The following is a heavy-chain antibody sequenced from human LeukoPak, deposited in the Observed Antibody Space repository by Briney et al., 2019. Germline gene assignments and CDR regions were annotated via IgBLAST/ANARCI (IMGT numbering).Heavy chain of an antibody. J-gene: IGHJ4*02. CDR3: ATTGSGSYYDY. Sequence: GGSLRLSCAASAFTFSNYAMSWVRQAPGKGLEWVSSISGSGDSTYYADSVKGRFTISRDNAKNTLFPQMNSLRAEDTAVYYCATTGSGSYYDYWGQGTLVTVSS. D-gene: IGHD1-26*01. CDR1: AFTFSNYA. V-gene: IGHV3-23*01. CDR2: ISGSGDST.